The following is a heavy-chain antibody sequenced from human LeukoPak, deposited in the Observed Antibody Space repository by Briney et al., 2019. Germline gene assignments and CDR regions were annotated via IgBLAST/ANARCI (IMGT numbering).Heavy chain of an antibody. J-gene: IGHJ4*02. Sequence: GRSLRLSCAASGFTSDTYNFNWVRQAPGKGLEWVASIRSYSSYIYYADSVKGRFTISRDDAKKSLYLQMNSLRAEDTAVYYCARGQWLVRGVYFDYWGQGTLVSVSS. CDR2: IRSYSSYI. D-gene: IGHD6-19*01. CDR3: ARGQWLVRGVYFDY. V-gene: IGHV3-21*01. CDR1: GFTSDTYN.